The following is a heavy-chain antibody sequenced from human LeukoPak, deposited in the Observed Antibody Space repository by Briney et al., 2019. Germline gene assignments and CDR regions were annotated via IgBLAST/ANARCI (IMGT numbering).Heavy chain of an antibody. CDR3: ARGLGYCSGGSCVHWFDP. Sequence: GGSLRLSCAASGFTFSSYWMHWVRQAPGKGLVWVSRINSDGSSTSYADSVKGRFTISRDNAKNTLYLQMNSLRAEDTAVYYCARGLGYCSGGSCVHWFDPWGQGTPVTVSS. CDR2: INSDGSST. CDR1: GFTFSSYW. V-gene: IGHV3-74*01. J-gene: IGHJ5*02. D-gene: IGHD2-15*01.